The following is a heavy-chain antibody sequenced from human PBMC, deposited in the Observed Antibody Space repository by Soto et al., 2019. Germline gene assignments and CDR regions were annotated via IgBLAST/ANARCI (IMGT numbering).Heavy chain of an antibody. CDR3: ARRSGWNWFDP. V-gene: IGHV3-48*01. CDR2: ISSSSSTI. D-gene: IGHD3-3*01. Sequence: GGSLRLSCAASGFTFSSYSMNWVRQAPGKGLEWVSYISSSSSTIYYADSVKGRFTISRDNAKNSLYLQMNSLRAEDTAVYYCARRSGWNWFDPWGQGTLVTVSS. CDR1: GFTFSSYS. J-gene: IGHJ5*02.